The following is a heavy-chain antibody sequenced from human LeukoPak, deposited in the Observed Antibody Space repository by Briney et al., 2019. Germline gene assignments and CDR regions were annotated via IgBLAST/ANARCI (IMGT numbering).Heavy chain of an antibody. CDR3: TRVMTTVTTLMFYFDY. CDR2: ISGSGGST. J-gene: IGHJ4*02. V-gene: IGHV3-23*01. Sequence: GGSLRLSCAASGFTFSSYAMSWVRQAPGKGLEWVSAISGSGGSTYYADSVKGRFTISRDNSKNTLYLRMNSLRAEDTAVYYCTRVMTTVTTLMFYFDYWGQGTLVTVSS. CDR1: GFTFSSYA. D-gene: IGHD4-17*01.